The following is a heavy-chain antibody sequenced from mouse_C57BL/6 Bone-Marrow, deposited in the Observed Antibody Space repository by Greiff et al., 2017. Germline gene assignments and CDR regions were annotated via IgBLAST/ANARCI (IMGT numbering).Heavy chain of an antibody. CDR1: GFNIKDDY. D-gene: IGHD2-5*01. CDR3: TTYSNPYYAMDY. CDR2: IDPENGDT. J-gene: IGHJ4*01. Sequence: DVKLQEPGAELVRPGASVKLSCTASGFNIKDDYMHWVKQRPEQGLEWIGWIDPENGDTEYASKFQGKATITADTSSNTAYLQLSSLTSEDTAVYYCTTYSNPYYAMDYWGQGTSVTVSS. V-gene: IGHV14-4*01.